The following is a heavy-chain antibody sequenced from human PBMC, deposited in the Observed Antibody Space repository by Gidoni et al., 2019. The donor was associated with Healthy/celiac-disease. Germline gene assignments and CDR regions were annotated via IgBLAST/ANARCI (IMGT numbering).Heavy chain of an antibody. CDR1: GVTFSSYG. CDR3: ARGVEIATTYGVDY. Sequence: QVQLVESGGGGVQPGRSLRLTWEAYGVTFSSYGMHGVRPAPGKGLVWVAVISYDGSNKYYADSVTGRFTISRDNSKTTLYLQMYSLRAEDTAVYYCARGVEIATTYGVDYWGQGTLVTVSS. D-gene: IGHD2-21*01. CDR2: ISYDGSNK. V-gene: IGHV3-30*03. J-gene: IGHJ4*02.